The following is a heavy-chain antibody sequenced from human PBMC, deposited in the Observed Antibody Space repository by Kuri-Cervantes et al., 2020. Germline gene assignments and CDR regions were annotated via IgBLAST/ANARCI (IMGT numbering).Heavy chain of an antibody. J-gene: IGHJ6*02. CDR3: AGEGCVRYSHDYYGMDV. Sequence: ASVKVSCKASGYTFTSYGISWVRQAPGQGLEWMGWISAYNGNTNYAQTLQGRVTMTTDTSTSTAYMELSSLRSEDTAVYYCAGEGCVRYSHDYYGMDVWGQGTTVTVSS. CDR2: ISAYNGNT. D-gene: IGHD6-13*01. CDR1: GYTFTSYG. V-gene: IGHV1-18*04.